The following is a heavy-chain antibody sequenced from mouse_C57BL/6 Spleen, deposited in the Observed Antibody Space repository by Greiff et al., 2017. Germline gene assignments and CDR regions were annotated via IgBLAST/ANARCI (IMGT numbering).Heavy chain of an antibody. D-gene: IGHD1-1*01. CDR1: GYTFTSYW. CDR2: LYPGSGST. V-gene: IGHV1-55*01. J-gene: IGHJ2*01. Sequence: QVQLQQPGAELVKPGASVKMSCKASGYTFTSYWITWMKQRHGQGLEWIGDLYPGSGSTNYNEKFKSKATLTVDTSSSTAYMQLSRLTSEDSAVYYCAREYYGSSSFDYWGQGTTGTVSS. CDR3: AREYYGSSSFDY.